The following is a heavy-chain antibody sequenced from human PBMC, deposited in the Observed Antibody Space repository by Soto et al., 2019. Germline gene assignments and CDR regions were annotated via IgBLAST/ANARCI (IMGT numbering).Heavy chain of an antibody. D-gene: IGHD3-22*01. J-gene: IGHJ3*02. CDR2: IYPGDSDT. V-gene: IGHV5-51*07. CDR3: ARQLDSSGYYWAI. CDR1: GYSFTSYW. Sequence: GESLKISCKGSGYSFTSYWIGWVHQMPGKGLEWMGIIYPGDSDTRYSPSFQGQVTVSTDKSISTAYLQWSSLKASDTAMYYCARQLDSSGYYWAIWGQGTMVTVSS.